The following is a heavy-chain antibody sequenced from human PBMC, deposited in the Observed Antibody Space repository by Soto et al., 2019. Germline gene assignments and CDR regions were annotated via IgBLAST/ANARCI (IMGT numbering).Heavy chain of an antibody. D-gene: IGHD2-2*01. V-gene: IGHV3-11*01. CDR3: ARESCTRTNCRQYSYYYVDV. J-gene: IGHJ6*03. CDR1: GFSFGDYY. Sequence: QVQLVESGGGLVKPGGSLRLSCAASGFSFGDYYMSWIRQAPGKGLEWVSYISSSGVTIYYADSVKGRFTISRDNAKNSLYLQMNTLRTEDTAVYYCARESCTRTNCRQYSYYYVDVWGKGTTVTVSS. CDR2: ISSSGVTI.